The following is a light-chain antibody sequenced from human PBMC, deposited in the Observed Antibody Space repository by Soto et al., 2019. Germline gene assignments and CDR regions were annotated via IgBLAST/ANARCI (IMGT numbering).Light chain of an antibody. CDR3: QQRSNWIT. CDR1: QTGSSKY. Sequence: IVLTQPPGTVSLSPGERATLSCRASQTGSSKYLAWYKQKPGQAPRLLIYDASNRANGIPARFSGSGPGTDFTLTISSLEPEDFAVYYCQQRSNWITFGQGTRLEL. J-gene: IGKJ5*01. V-gene: IGKV3D-11*02. CDR2: DAS.